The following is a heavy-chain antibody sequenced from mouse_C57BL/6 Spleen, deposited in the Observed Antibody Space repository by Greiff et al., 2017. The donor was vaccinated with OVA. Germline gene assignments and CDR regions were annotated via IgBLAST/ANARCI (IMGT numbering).Heavy chain of an antibody. CDR2: IYPGSGST. Sequence: QVQLKQPGAELVKPGASVKMSCKASGYTFTSYWITWVKQRPGQGLEWIGDIYPGSGSTNYNEKFKSKATLTVDTSSSTAYMQLSSLTSEDSAVYYCARATVVARAMDYWGQGTSVTVSS. CDR1: GYTFTSYW. D-gene: IGHD1-1*01. CDR3: ARATVVARAMDY. V-gene: IGHV1-55*01. J-gene: IGHJ4*01.